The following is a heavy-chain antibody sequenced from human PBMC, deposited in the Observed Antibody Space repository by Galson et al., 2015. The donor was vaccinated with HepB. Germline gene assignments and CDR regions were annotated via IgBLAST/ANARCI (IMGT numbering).Heavy chain of an antibody. CDR1: GDSISSSNW. D-gene: IGHD2-2*01. Sequence: LSLTCAVSGDSISSSNWWSWVRQPPGKGLEWIGEIYQSGISNYNPSLKSRATISVDKSKNQFSLSLSSVTAADTAVYYCARTYCSSSRCHLIDYWGQGALVTVSS. CDR2: IYQSGIS. V-gene: IGHV4-4*02. CDR3: ARTYCSSSRCHLIDY. J-gene: IGHJ4*02.